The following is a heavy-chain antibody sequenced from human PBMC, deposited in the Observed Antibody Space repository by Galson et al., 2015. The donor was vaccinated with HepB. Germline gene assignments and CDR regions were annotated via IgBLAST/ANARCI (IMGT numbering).Heavy chain of an antibody. Sequence: LSLTCTVSGGSISSSSYYWGWIRQPPGKGLEWIGSIDYSGSTYYNPSLKSRVAVSVDTSKNQFSLKLSSATAADTAVYYCARDGTALLWFGESAWFDPWGQGTLVTVSS. J-gene: IGHJ5*02. V-gene: IGHV4-39*07. D-gene: IGHD3-10*01. CDR1: GGSISSSSYY. CDR3: ARDGTALLWFGESAWFDP. CDR2: IDYSGST.